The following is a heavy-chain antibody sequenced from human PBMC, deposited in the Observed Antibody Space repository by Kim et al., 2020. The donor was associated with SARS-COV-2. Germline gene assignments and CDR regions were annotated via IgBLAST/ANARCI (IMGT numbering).Heavy chain of an antibody. CDR2: IIPILGIA. D-gene: IGHD3-3*01. V-gene: IGHV1-69*04. J-gene: IGHJ3*02. Sequence: SVKVSCKASGGTFSSYAISWVRQAPGQGLEWMGRIIPILGIANYAQKFQGRVTITADKSTSTAYMELSSLRSEDTAVYYCARASITIFGVVITTDAFDIWGQGTMVTVSS. CDR3: ARASITIFGVVITTDAFDI. CDR1: GGTFSSYA.